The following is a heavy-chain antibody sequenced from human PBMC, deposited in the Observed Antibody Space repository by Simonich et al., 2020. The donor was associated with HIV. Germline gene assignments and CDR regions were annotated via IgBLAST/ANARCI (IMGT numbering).Heavy chain of an antibody. CDR1: GGSFSGYY. Sequence: QVQLQQWGAGLLKPSETLSLTCAVYGGSFSGYYWSWIRQPPGKGLEWIGEINHSGSTNYNPSLKSRVTISVDTSKNLFSLKLSSVTAADTAVYYCARRHPTTVTTPYFDYWGQGTLVTVSS. D-gene: IGHD4-17*01. CDR2: INHSGST. J-gene: IGHJ4*02. V-gene: IGHV4-34*01. CDR3: ARRHPTTVTTPYFDY.